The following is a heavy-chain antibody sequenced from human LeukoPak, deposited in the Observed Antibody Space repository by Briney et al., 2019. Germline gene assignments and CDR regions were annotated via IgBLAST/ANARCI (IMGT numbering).Heavy chain of an antibody. D-gene: IGHD6-19*01. CDR1: GYTFTGSY. CDR2: INPNSGGT. V-gene: IGHV1-2*02. Sequence: ASVKVSCKASGYTFTGSYMHWVRQAPGQGLEWMGWINPNSGGTNYAQKFQGRVTMTRDTSISTAYMELSRLRSDDTAVYYCARGPYSSGWYFDYWGQGTLVTVSS. CDR3: ARGPYSSGWYFDY. J-gene: IGHJ4*02.